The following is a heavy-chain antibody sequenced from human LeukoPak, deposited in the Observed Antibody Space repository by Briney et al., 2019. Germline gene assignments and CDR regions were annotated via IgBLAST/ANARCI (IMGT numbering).Heavy chain of an antibody. D-gene: IGHD3-22*01. V-gene: IGHV3-21*04. CDR1: GFTFSTYS. CDR3: SRESPDRHDKIEH. J-gene: IGHJ1*01. CDR2: ISSGSSYR. Sequence: GGPLRLSCAASGFTFSTYSMKWVRQARGGGLEWVSSISSGSSYRYYADSVKGRFTISRDNAKDSLFLQMNSLRDGDTAVYYCSRESPDRHDKIEHWGQGTLVTVSS.